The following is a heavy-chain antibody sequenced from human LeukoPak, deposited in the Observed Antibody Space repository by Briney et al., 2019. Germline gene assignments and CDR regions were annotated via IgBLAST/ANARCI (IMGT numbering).Heavy chain of an antibody. CDR1: GGSFSSYY. J-gene: IGHJ4*02. D-gene: IGHD3-9*01. CDR2: IYTSGST. V-gene: IGHV4-4*07. CDR3: ARDRRGHYDILTGYVPTGVFDY. Sequence: SETLSLTCTVSGGSFSSYYGSWIRQPAGKGLEWIGRIYTSGSTNYNPSLKSRVTMSVDTSKNQFSLILNSVIAADTAVYYCARDRRGHYDILTGYVPTGVFDYWGQGSLVTVSS.